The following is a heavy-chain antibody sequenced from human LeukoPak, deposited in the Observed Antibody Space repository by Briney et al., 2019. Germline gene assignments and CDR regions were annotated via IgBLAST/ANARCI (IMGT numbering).Heavy chain of an antibody. V-gene: IGHV4-59*01. D-gene: IGHD6-13*01. CDR1: RGSIRTYY. CDR2: IYYSGST. Sequence: LETLCLTCTVSRGSIRTYYWSWIRQSPGKGLEWIGYIYYSGSTHYNPSLKSRVTISVDTSNNQFSLKLSSVTAADTAVYYCARRMAAAGYNWFDPWGQGTLVTVSS. J-gene: IGHJ5*02. CDR3: ARRMAAAGYNWFDP.